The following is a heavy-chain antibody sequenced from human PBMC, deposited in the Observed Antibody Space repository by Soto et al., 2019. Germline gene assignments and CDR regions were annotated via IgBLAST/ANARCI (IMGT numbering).Heavy chain of an antibody. V-gene: IGHV1-18*01. D-gene: IGHD6-13*01. J-gene: IGHJ4*02. CDR3: ARGGGANPTASAPY. CDR2: ISAYNGNT. Sequence: ASVKVSCKASGYTFTSYGITWVRQAPGQGLEWMGWISAYNGNTNFAQNLQGRVTMTTDTSTSTAYMELRSLRSDDTAVYFCARGGGANPTASAPYWGQGTPVTVSS. CDR1: GYTFTSYG.